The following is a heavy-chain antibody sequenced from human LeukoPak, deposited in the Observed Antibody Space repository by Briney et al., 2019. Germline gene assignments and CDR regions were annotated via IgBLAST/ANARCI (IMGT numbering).Heavy chain of an antibody. D-gene: IGHD3-10*01. V-gene: IGHV3-74*03. J-gene: IGHJ4*02. CDR2: IIGDGYKT. Sequence: GGSLRLSCAASGFPFRNYWMHWVRHAPGKGLVWVSRIIGDGYKTKYADSVEGRFTISRDNTKNTLYLQMNSLRAEYTAVYYCARDQGGGRYYGEDYWGQGTLVTVSS. CDR1: GFPFRNYW. CDR3: ARDQGGGRYYGEDY.